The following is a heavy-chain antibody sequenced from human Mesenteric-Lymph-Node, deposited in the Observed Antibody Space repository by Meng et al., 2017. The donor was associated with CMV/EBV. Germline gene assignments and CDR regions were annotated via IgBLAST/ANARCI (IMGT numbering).Heavy chain of an antibody. J-gene: IGHJ6*02. CDR2: INWKGGRT. CDR1: GFTFDAYA. Sequence: GGSLRLSCAASGFTFDAYAMSWVRQAPGKGLEWVSGINWKGGRTDYADSVKGRFTISRDNAKKSLYLQMNSLRAEDTAVYYCARGVGIMVRGVMGRDRGYYYAMDVWGQGTTVTVSS. V-gene: IGHV3-20*04. CDR3: ARGVGIMVRGVMGRDRGYYYAMDV. D-gene: IGHD3-10*01.